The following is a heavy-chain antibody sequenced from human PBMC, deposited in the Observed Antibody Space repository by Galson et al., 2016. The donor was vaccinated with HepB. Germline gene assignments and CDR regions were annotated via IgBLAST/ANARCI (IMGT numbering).Heavy chain of an antibody. CDR3: ARASNRNTDPWGY. Sequence: SLRLSCAASGFTFNTYAMPWVRQAPGKGLEWVAVVSFDGGKIFYADSVKGRFTISRDNSKNTVYLQMDSLSTDDTAMYYCARASNRNTDPWGYWGQGTLDTVSS. CDR1: GFTFNTYA. D-gene: IGHD1-14*01. V-gene: IGHV3-30-3*01. J-gene: IGHJ4*02. CDR2: VSFDGGKI.